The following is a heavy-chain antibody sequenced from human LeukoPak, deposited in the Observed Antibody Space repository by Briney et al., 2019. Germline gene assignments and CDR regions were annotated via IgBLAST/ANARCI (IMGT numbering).Heavy chain of an antibody. CDR3: AAAPPTYDYDSRGYYYAY. J-gene: IGHJ4*02. V-gene: IGHV1-58*01. CDR1: GCTFTSSA. Sequence: ASVKVSCKASGCTFTSSAVQWVRQARGQRLEWIGWIVVGSGNTKYAQKFQERVTITRDMSTSTAYMELSSLRSEDTAVYYCAAAPPTYDYDSRGYYYAYWGQGTLVTVSS. CDR2: IVVGSGNT. D-gene: IGHD3-22*01.